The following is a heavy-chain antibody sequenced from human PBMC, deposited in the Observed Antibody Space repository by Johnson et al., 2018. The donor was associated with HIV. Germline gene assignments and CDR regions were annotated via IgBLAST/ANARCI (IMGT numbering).Heavy chain of an antibody. Sequence: VQLVESGGGLVQPGGSLRLSCAASGFTFSSYAMSWVRQAPGKGLEWVSAISGSGGSTYYADSVKGRFTISRDNSNNTLYLQMNSLRAEDTAVYYCAKDRETFLEWLDAFDIWAKGQWSPSLQ. CDR3: AKDRETFLEWLDAFDI. CDR1: GFTFSSYA. CDR2: ISGSGGST. J-gene: IGHJ3*02. D-gene: IGHD3-3*02. V-gene: IGHV3-23*04.